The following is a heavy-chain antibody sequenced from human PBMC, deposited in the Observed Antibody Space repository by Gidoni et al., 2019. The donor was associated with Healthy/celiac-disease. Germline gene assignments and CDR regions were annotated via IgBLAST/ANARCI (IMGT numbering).Heavy chain of an antibody. J-gene: IGHJ4*02. CDR1: GGTFSSYA. D-gene: IGHD3-3*01. CDR3: ARGVLRFLEWLSYYYYFDY. V-gene: IGHV1-69*06. Sequence: QVQLVQSGAEVKKPGSSVKVSCKASGGTFSSYAISWVRQAPGQGLEWMGGIIPIFGTANYAQKFQGRVTITADKSTSTAYMELSSLRSEDTAVYYCARGVLRFLEWLSYYYYFDYWGQGTLVTVSS. CDR2: IIPIFGTA.